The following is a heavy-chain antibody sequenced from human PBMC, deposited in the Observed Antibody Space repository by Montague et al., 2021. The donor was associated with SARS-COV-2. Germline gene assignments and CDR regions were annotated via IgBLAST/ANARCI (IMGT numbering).Heavy chain of an antibody. D-gene: IGHD1-26*01. Sequence: SLRLSCAASGFTVNRNYMSWVRQAPGKGLEWVALLYSGGDTTYAXXVRDLFTISRDNSKNTLYLQMNSLRVEDTAVFYCARGGVGATWAFDIWGQGTMVTVSS. CDR2: LYSGGDT. V-gene: IGHV3-53*01. J-gene: IGHJ3*02. CDR1: GFTVNRNY. CDR3: ARGGVGATWAFDI.